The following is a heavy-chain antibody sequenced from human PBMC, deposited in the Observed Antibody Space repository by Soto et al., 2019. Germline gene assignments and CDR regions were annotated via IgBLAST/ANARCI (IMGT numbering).Heavy chain of an antibody. CDR2: ISSSSSYI. CDR3: AKALGELSPESYDY. V-gene: IGHV3-21*01. J-gene: IGHJ4*02. Sequence: GGSLRLSCAASGFTFSSYSMNWVRQAPGKGLEWVSSISSSSSYIYYADSVKGRFTISRDNAKNSLHLQMNSLRAEDTAVYYCAKALGELSPESYDYWGQGTLVTVSS. CDR1: GFTFSSYS. D-gene: IGHD3-16*02.